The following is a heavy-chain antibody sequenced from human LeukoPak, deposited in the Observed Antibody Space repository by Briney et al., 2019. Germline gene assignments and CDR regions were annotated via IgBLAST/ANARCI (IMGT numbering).Heavy chain of an antibody. CDR2: IYHSGST. CDR3: ARVSAMVTAIDY. J-gene: IGHJ4*02. Sequence: SETLSLTCTVSGYSISSGYYWGWIRQPPGKGLEWIGSIYHSGSTYYNPSLKSRVTISVDTSRNQFSLKLSSVTAADTAVYYCARVSAMVTAIDYWGQGTLVTVSS. CDR1: GYSISSGYY. V-gene: IGHV4-38-2*02. D-gene: IGHD5-18*01.